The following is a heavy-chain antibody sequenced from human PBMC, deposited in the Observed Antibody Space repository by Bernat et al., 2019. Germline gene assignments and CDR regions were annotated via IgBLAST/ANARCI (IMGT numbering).Heavy chain of an antibody. J-gene: IGHJ3*02. V-gene: IGHV3-23*01. CDR1: GFTFSSYA. CDR3: AKAKGHCSGGSCYSARDDAFDI. Sequence: EVQLLESGGGLVQPGGSLRLSCAASGFTFSSYAMSWVRQAPGKGLEWVSAISGSGGSTYYADSVKGRFTISRDNSKNTRYLQMNSLSAEDTAVYYCAKAKGHCSGGSCYSARDDAFDIWGQGTMVTVSS. CDR2: ISGSGGST. D-gene: IGHD2-15*01.